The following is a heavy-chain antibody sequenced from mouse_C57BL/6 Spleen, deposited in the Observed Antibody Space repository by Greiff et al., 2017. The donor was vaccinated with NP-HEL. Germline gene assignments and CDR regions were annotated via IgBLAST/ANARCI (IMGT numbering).Heavy chain of an antibody. CDR1: GFTFSSYA. J-gene: IGHJ2*01. D-gene: IGHD2-13*01. CDR3: TRGRGDYCSFDY. V-gene: IGHV5-9-1*02. CDR2: ISSGGDYI. Sequence: EVQLVESGEGLVKPGGSLKLSCAASGFTFSSYAMSWVRQTPEKRLEWVAYISSGGDYIYYADTVKGRFTISRDNARNTLYLQMSSLKSEDTAMYYCTRGRGDYCSFDYWGQGTTLTVSS.